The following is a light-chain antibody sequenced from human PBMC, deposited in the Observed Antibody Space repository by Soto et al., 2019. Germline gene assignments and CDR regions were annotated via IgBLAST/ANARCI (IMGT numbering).Light chain of an antibody. J-gene: IGKJ3*01. V-gene: IGKV3-11*01. CDR1: QSISDY. CDR2: DAS. CDR3: QQRSDWAFT. Sequence: EIVLTQSPATLSLSPGERATLSCRARQSISDYLGWYQQKPGQAPTLLIYDASNKSTGIPDRFSGSGSGTDFTLTISSLEPEDFAVYYCQQRSDWAFTFGPGTKVDIK.